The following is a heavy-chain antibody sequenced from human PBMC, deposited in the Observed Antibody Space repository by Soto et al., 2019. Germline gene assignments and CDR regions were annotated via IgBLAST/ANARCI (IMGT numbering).Heavy chain of an antibody. CDR3: ARVDEHGRNCDLAY. Sequence: QVQLVQSGGGVVQPGRSLRLSCAASGFNFNTYFMHWVRQAPGKGLEWVAMIFPNGRDKEYADSVKGRFTISRDNSNTRMYLQMDSLRPEDTAVYYWARVDEHGRNCDLAYWGQGDLVNVSS. V-gene: IGHV3-30*13. J-gene: IGHJ4*02. D-gene: IGHD1-26*01. CDR1: GFNFNTYF. CDR2: IFPNGRDK.